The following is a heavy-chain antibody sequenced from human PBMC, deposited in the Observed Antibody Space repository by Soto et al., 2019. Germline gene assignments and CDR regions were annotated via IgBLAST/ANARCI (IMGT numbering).Heavy chain of an antibody. Sequence: GGSLRLSCAASGFTFSGSAMHWVRQASGKGLEWVGRIRSKANSYATAYAASVKGRFTISRDDSKNTAYLQMNSLKTEDTAVYYCTRHGDGDKSHWYFDLWGRGTLVTVSS. V-gene: IGHV3-73*01. CDR2: IRSKANSYAT. J-gene: IGHJ2*01. D-gene: IGHD2-21*01. CDR1: GFTFSGSA. CDR3: TRHGDGDKSHWYFDL.